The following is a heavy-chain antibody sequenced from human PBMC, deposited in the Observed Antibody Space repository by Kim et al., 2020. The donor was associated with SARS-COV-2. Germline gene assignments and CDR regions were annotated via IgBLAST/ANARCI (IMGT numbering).Heavy chain of an antibody. V-gene: IGHV4-31*03. CDR3: AAEMRGDVWSGYRSDY. CDR2: IYYSGST. J-gene: IGHJ4*02. D-gene: IGHD3-3*01. CDR1: GGSISSGGYY. Sequence: SETLSLTCTVSGGSISSGGYYWSWIRQHPGKGLEWIGYIYYSGSTYYNPSLKSRVTISVDTSKNQFSLKLSSVTAADAAVYYCAAEMRGDVWSGYRSDYWGQGTLVTVSS.